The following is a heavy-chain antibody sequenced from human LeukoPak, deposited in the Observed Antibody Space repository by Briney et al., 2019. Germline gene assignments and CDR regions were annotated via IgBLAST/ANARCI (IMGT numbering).Heavy chain of an antibody. J-gene: IGHJ4*02. CDR1: GFNVSNNF. Sequence: PGGSLRLSCAASGFNVSNNFISWVRQAPGKGLEWVSVIYRGGSTYYADSVKGRFSVSRDNSKNTVYLQMNSLRAEDTAVYYCASRLGTRGYWSQGTLVTVSS. CDR2: IYRGGST. V-gene: IGHV3-66*02. CDR3: ASRLGTRGY. D-gene: IGHD7-27*01.